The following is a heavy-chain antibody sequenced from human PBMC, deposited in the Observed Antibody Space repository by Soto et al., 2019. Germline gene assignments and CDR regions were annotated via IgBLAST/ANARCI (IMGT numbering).Heavy chain of an antibody. J-gene: IGHJ4*02. CDR2: FDPEDGET. CDR3: ATLPSRSPFPSLYSSSVCD. CDR1: GYTLTELS. V-gene: IGHV1-24*01. Sequence: ASVKVSCKVSGYTLTELSMHWVRQAPGKGLEWMGGFDPEDGETIYAQKFQGRVTMTEDTSTDTAYMELSSLRSEDTAVYYCATLPSRSPFPSLYSSSVCDWGQGTLVTVSS. D-gene: IGHD6-6*01.